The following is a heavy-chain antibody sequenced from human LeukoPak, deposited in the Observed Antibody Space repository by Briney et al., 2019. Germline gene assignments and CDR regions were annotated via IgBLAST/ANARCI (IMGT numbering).Heavy chain of an antibody. D-gene: IGHD6-13*01. Sequence: GGSLRLSCAASGFTFSSYAMHWVRQAPGKGLEWVAVISYDGSNKYYADSVKGRFTISRDSSKNTLYLQMNSLRAEDTAVYYCAREGIAAAGTLDYWGQGTLVTVSS. J-gene: IGHJ4*02. V-gene: IGHV3-30-3*01. CDR1: GFTFSSYA. CDR2: ISYDGSNK. CDR3: AREGIAAAGTLDY.